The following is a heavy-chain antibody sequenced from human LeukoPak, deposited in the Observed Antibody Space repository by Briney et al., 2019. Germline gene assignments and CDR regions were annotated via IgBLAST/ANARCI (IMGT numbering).Heavy chain of an antibody. Sequence: PGGSLRLSCAASGFTFSSYAMSWVRQAPGKGLEWVSAISGSGGSTYYADSVKGRFTISRDNSKNTLYLQMNSLRAEDTAVYYCAKDSSPKSYDILTGYIRPDAFDIWGQGTMVTVSS. CDR2: ISGSGGST. D-gene: IGHD3-9*01. V-gene: IGHV3-23*01. CDR1: GFTFSSYA. J-gene: IGHJ3*02. CDR3: AKDSSPKSYDILTGYIRPDAFDI.